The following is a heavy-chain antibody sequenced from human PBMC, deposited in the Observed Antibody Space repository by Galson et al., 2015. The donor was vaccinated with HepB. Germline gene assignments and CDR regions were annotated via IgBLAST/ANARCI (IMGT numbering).Heavy chain of an antibody. D-gene: IGHD3-3*01. V-gene: IGHV2-5*02. CDR3: AHSSYYDFWSGYYSQSFDP. CDR1: GFSLSTSGVG. Sequence: PALVKPTQTLTLTCTFSGFSLSTSGVGVGWIRQPPGKALEWLALIYWDDDKRYSPSLKSRLTITKDTSKNQVVLTMTNMDPVDTATYYCAHSSYYDFWSGYYSQSFDPWGQGTLVTVSS. J-gene: IGHJ5*02. CDR2: IYWDDDK.